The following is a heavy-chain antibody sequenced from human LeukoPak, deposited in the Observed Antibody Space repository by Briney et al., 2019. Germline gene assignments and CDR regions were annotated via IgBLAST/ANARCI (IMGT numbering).Heavy chain of an antibody. CDR3: VRALLPLRDFGL. CDR2: IYNAGTT. CDR1: GASINNDY. D-gene: IGHD3/OR15-3a*01. V-gene: IGHV4-59*01. J-gene: IGHJ4*02. Sequence: RTSETLSLTCAVSGASINNDYWNWIRQPPGKGLEWIGNIYNAGTTNYNPSLKSRATISKDTSTDRFSLRLSSVTAADTAVYYCVRALLPLRDFGLRGPGILVTVSS.